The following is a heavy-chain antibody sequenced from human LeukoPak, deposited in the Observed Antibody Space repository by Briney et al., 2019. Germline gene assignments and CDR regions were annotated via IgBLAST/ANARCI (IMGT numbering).Heavy chain of an antibody. D-gene: IGHD3-10*01. CDR3: ASNMGFGEFPLERENAFDI. J-gene: IGHJ3*02. V-gene: IGHV1-8*01. CDR2: MNPNSGNT. Sequence: ASVEVSCKASGYTFTSYDINWVRQATGQGLEWMGWMNPNSGNTGYAQKFQGRVTMTRNTSISTAYMELSSLRSEDTAVYYCASNMGFGEFPLERENAFDIWGQGTMVTVSS. CDR1: GYTFTSYD.